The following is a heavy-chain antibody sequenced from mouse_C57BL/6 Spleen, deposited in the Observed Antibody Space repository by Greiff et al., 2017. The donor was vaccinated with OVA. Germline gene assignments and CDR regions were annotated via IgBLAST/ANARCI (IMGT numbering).Heavy chain of an antibody. CDR1: GYTFTSYW. CDR2: INPSNGGT. V-gene: IGHV1-53*01. Sequence: QVQLQQSGTELVKPGASVKLSCKASGYTFTSYWMHWVKQRPGQGLEWIGNINPSNGGTNYNEKFKSKATLTVDKSSSTAYMQLSSLTSEDSAVYYCARWGLYDGYLYFDVWGTGTTVTVSS. D-gene: IGHD2-3*01. J-gene: IGHJ1*03. CDR3: ARWGLYDGYLYFDV.